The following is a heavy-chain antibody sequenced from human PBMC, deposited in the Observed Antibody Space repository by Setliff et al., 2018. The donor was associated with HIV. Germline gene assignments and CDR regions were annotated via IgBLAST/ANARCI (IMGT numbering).Heavy chain of an antibody. J-gene: IGHJ3*02. V-gene: IGHV1-18*01. D-gene: IGHD3-22*01. CDR3: ARGDYYDSGSYSPGGDVFDI. CDR1: GYTFTTYA. Sequence: ASVKVSCKASGYTFTTYAINWVRQAPGQGLEDMGWISTYNGHTSYARKFQGRVTMTTDTSTNTAYMELRTLRSDDTAVYYCARGDYYDSGSYSPGGDVFDIWGRGTTVTVSS. CDR2: ISTYNGHT.